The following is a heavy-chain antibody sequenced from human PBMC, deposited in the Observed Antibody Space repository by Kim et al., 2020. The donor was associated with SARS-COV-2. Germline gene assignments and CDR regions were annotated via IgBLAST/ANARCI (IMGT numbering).Heavy chain of an antibody. CDR2: IYYSGST. D-gene: IGHD3-3*01. V-gene: IGHV4-31*03. CDR1: GGSISSGGYY. CDR3: ARAPLTIFGVVIQNFDY. J-gene: IGHJ4*02. Sequence: SETLSLTCTVSGGSISSGGYYWSWIRQHPGKGLEWIGYIYYSGSTYYNPSLKSRVTISVDTSKNQFSLKLSSVTAADTAVYYCARAPLTIFGVVIQNFDYWGQGTLGTVSS.